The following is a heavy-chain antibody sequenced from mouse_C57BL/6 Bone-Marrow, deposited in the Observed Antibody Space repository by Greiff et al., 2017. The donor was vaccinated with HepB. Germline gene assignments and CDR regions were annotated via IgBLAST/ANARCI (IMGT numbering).Heavy chain of an antibody. Sequence: DVHLVESGGDLVKPGGSLKLSCAASGFTFSSYGMSWVRQTPDKRLEWVATISSGGSYTYYPDSVKGRFTISRDNAKNTLYLQMSSLKSEDTAMYYCAIHPHYYGSSLDYWGQGTTLTVSS. CDR3: AIHPHYYGSSLDY. V-gene: IGHV5-6*01. D-gene: IGHD1-1*01. J-gene: IGHJ2*01. CDR1: GFTFSSYG. CDR2: ISSGGSYT.